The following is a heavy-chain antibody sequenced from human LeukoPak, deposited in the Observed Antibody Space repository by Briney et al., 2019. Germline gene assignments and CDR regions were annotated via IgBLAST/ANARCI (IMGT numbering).Heavy chain of an antibody. CDR1: GYMFSDYY. J-gene: IGHJ6*03. Sequence: GASVKVSCEASGYMFSDYYIHWVRQATGQGLEWMGWMNPNSGNTGYAQKFQGRVTMTRNTSISTAYMELSSLRSEDTAVYYCARGPYYGSGSYPYYYYYYMDVWGKGTTVTISS. CDR3: ARGPYYGSGSYPYYYYYYMDV. CDR2: MNPNSGNT. V-gene: IGHV1-8*02. D-gene: IGHD3-10*01.